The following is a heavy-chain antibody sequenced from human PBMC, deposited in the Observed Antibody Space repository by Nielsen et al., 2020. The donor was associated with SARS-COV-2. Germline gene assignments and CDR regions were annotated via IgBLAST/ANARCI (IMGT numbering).Heavy chain of an antibody. V-gene: IGHV3-7*03. CDR1: GFTFSYYW. D-gene: IGHD3-3*01. CDR2: IKPDGTEK. J-gene: IGHJ4*02. Sequence: GESLKISCAASGFTFSYYWMSWVRQAPGKGLEWVATIKPDGTEKYYVDSVKGRFTISRDNAKNSLYLQMNSLRAEDTAVYYCARDSGVVSYYWGQGTLVTVSS. CDR3: ARDSGVVSYY.